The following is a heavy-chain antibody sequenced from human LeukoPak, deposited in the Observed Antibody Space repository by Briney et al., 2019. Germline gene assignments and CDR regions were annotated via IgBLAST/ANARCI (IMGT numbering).Heavy chain of an antibody. D-gene: IGHD2-15*01. CDR2: IYHSGST. J-gene: IGHJ4*02. CDR1: GYSISSGYY. Sequence: PSETLSLTCAVSGYSISSGYYWGWIRQPPGKGLEWIGSIYHSGSTYYNPSLKSRVIISLDTSKNQFSLKLNSVTAADTAVYYCARQYCSGGSCYLDYWGQGTLATVSS. V-gene: IGHV4-38-2*01. CDR3: ARQYCSGGSCYLDY.